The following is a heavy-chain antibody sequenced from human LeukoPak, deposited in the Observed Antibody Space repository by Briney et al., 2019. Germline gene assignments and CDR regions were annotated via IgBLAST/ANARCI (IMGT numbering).Heavy chain of an antibody. CDR3: ARERDSGYAFDY. CDR2: IYYSGST. D-gene: IGHD5-12*01. Sequence: PSQTLSLTCTVSGVSISSGGYYWSWLRQHPGKGLEWIGYIYYSGSTYYNPSLKSRVTISVDTSKNQFSLKLSSVTAADTAVYYYARERDSGYAFDYWGQGTLVTVSS. CDR1: GVSISSGGYY. V-gene: IGHV4-31*03. J-gene: IGHJ4*02.